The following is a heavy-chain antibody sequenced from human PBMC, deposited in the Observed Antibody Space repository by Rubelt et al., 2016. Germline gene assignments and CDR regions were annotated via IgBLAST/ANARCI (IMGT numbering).Heavy chain of an antibody. J-gene: IGHJ4*02. CDR1: GFTVSSNY. CDR3: ARDFGWLRGAFDY. V-gene: IGHV3-48*04. CDR2: ISGFGTTL. D-gene: IGHD5-24*01. Sequence: EVQLVESGGGLVQPGGSLRLSCAASGFTVSSNYMSWVRQAPGKGLEWISYISGFGTTLYYADSVKGRFTISRDNAKKSLFLKMNSLGAEETAVYYCARDFGWLRGAFDYWGQGTLVTVSS.